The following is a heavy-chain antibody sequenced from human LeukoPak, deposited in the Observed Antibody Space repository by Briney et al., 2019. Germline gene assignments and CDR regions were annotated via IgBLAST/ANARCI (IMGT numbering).Heavy chain of an antibody. CDR1: GYTFTGYY. Sequence: GASVKVSCKASGYTFTGYYMHWVRQAPGQGLEWMGWINPNSGGTNYAQKFQGRVTMTRDTSISTAYMELSRLRSDDTAVYYCARVRGPPDYGDYAVDYWGQGTLVTVSS. CDR3: ARVRGPPDYGDYAVDY. J-gene: IGHJ4*02. V-gene: IGHV1-2*02. CDR2: INPNSGGT. D-gene: IGHD4-17*01.